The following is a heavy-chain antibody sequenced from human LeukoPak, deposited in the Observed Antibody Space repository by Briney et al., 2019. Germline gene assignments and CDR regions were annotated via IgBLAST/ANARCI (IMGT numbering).Heavy chain of an antibody. J-gene: IGHJ5*02. CDR2: IYYSGST. V-gene: IGHV4-30-4*02. CDR3: ARVVGPDSFDWLLPGLNWFDP. CDR1: GGSISSGDYY. Sequence: NPSETLSLTCTVSGGSISSGDYYWSWIRQPPGKGLEWIGYIYYSGSTYYNPSLKSRVTISVDTSKNQFSLKLSSVTAADTAVYYCARVVGPDSFDWLLPGLNWFDPWGQGTLVTVSS. D-gene: IGHD3-9*01.